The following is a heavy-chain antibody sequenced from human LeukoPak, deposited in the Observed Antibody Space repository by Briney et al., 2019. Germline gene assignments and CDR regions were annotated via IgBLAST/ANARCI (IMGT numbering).Heavy chain of an antibody. CDR2: ISYTGNT. V-gene: IGHV4-59*01. D-gene: IGHD1-26*01. J-gene: IGHJ5*02. CDR1: GGPISSYS. Sequence: PSETLSLTCTVSGGPISSYSWTWIRQAPGKGLEWIGNISYTGNTNYNPSLKSRVTMSVDTSKNQFSLNLSAVTAADTALYYCARDSGNYGGDWFDPWGQGTLVTVSS. CDR3: ARDSGNYGGDWFDP.